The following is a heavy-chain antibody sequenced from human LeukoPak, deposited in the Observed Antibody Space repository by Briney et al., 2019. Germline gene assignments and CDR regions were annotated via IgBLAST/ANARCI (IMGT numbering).Heavy chain of an antibody. CDR1: GFTFDDYG. J-gene: IGHJ4*02. V-gene: IGHV3-20*04. Sequence: TGGSLRLSCAASGFTFDDYGMSWVRQAPGQGLEWVSVIDWNGGTTGYADSVKGRFTISRDNAKNSLYLQMNSLRVDDTALYYCTRGGPYRYCSSASCFSDFWGQGTLVTVPS. CDR2: IDWNGGTT. CDR3: TRGGPYRYCSSASCFSDF. D-gene: IGHD2-15*01.